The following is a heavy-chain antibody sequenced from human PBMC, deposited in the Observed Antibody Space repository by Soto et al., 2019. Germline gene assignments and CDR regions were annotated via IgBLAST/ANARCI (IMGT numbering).Heavy chain of an antibody. J-gene: IGHJ4*02. V-gene: IGHV3-23*04. CDR1: GFTFSSYA. Sequence: EVQLVESGGGLVQPGGSLRLSCAASGFTFSSYAMSWVRQAPGKGLEWVSAISGSGGSTYYADSVKGRFTISRDNSKNTLYLQMNSLRAEDTAVYYCAKVAVVRGVIITGGNYFDYWGQGTLVTVSS. CDR2: ISGSGGST. D-gene: IGHD3-10*01. CDR3: AKVAVVRGVIITGGNYFDY.